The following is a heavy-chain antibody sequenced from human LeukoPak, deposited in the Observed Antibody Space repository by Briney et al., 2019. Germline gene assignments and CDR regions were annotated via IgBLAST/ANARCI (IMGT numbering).Heavy chain of an antibody. V-gene: IGHV4-59*08. CDR2: IYYSGST. D-gene: IGHD6-13*01. CDR3: GGSSYYYYGMDV. Sequence: ASETLSLTGTVSGGSVSSYYWSWIRQPPGKGLEWIGYIYYSGSTNYNPSLKSRVTISVDTSKNQFSLKLSSVTAADTAVYYCGGSSYYYYGMDVWGQGTTVTVSS. J-gene: IGHJ6*02. CDR1: GGSVSSYY.